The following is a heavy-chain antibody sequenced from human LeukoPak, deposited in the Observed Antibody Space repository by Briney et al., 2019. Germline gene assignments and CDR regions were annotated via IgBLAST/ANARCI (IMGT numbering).Heavy chain of an antibody. J-gene: IGHJ6*03. CDR1: GGSISSYY. CDR2: IYTSGST. V-gene: IGHV4-4*07. D-gene: IGHD1-1*01. Sequence: SETLSLTCTVSGGSISSYYWSWIRQPAGKGLEWIGRIYTSGSTNYNPSLKSRVTMSVDTSKNQFSLKLSSVTAADTAVYYCARASGGPPHYYYYYMDVWGKGTTVTVSS. CDR3: ARASGGPPHYYYYYMDV.